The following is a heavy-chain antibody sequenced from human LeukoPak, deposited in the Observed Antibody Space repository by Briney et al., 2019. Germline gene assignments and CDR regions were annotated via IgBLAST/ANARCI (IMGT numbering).Heavy chain of an antibody. CDR2: IIPIFGTA. CDR1: GGTFSSYA. J-gene: IGHJ4*02. CDR3: ATYLVAARPSFDY. D-gene: IGHD6-6*01. Sequence: SVKVSCKASGGTFSSYAISWVRQAPGQGLEWMGGIIPIFGTANYAQKFQGRVTITTDESTSTAYMELSSLRSEDTAVYYCATYLVAARPSFDYWGQGTLVTVSS. V-gene: IGHV1-69*05.